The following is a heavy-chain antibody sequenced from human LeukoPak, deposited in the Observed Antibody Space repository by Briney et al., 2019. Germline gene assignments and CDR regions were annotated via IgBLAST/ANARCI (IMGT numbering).Heavy chain of an antibody. Sequence: GGSLRLSCAASGFTFSSYTMHWVRQAPGKGLEWVALISYDGSNTYYADSVEGRFTISRDNSKNTLFLQMNSLRAEDTAVYYCASLGRFDYWGQGTLVTVSS. V-gene: IGHV3-30-3*01. CDR2: ISYDGSNT. CDR3: ASLGRFDY. CDR1: GFTFSSYT. J-gene: IGHJ4*02.